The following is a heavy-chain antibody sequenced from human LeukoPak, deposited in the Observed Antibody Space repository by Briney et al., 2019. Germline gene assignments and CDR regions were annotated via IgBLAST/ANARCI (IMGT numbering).Heavy chain of an antibody. Sequence: GGSLRLSCAASGFTFSSYSMNWGRQAPGKGLEWVSSISSSSSYIYYADSVKGRFTISRDNAKNSLYLQMNSLRAEDAAVYYCARDGDGSGSYFDENVFEDWFDPWGQGTLVTVSS. J-gene: IGHJ5*02. V-gene: IGHV3-21*01. CDR1: GFTFSSYS. CDR3: ARDGDGSGSYFDENVFEDWFDP. D-gene: IGHD3-10*01. CDR2: ISSSSSYI.